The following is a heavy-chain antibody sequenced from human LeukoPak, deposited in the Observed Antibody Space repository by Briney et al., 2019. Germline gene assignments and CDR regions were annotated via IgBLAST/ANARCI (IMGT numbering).Heavy chain of an antibody. V-gene: IGHV1-2*02. J-gene: IGHJ4*02. CDR1: GYTFTGYY. CDR3: ARAVVTMVRGALGY. D-gene: IGHD3-10*01. CDR2: INPNSGGT. Sequence: ASVKVSCKASGYTFTGYYMHWVRQAPGQGLEWMGWINPNSGGTNYAQRFQGRVTMTRDTSISTAYMELSRLGSDDTAVYYCARAVVTMVRGALGYWGQGTLVTVSS.